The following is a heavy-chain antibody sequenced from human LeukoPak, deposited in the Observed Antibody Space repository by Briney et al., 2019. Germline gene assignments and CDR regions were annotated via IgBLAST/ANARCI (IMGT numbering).Heavy chain of an antibody. CDR3: ATDPGEIVPAAKGPRGDYCYGMDV. J-gene: IGHJ6*02. Sequence: ASVKVSCKASGYTFTSYAMHWVRQAPGQRLEWMGWINAGNGNTKYSQKFQGRVTITRDTSASTAYMELNSLRSDDTAVYYCATDPGEIVPAAKGPRGDYCYGMDVWGQGTTVTVSS. CDR1: GYTFTSYA. D-gene: IGHD2-2*01. V-gene: IGHV1-3*01. CDR2: INAGNGNT.